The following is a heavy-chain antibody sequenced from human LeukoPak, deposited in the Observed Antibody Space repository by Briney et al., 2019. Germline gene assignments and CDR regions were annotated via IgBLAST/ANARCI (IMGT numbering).Heavy chain of an antibody. CDR3: ARRSYGSGSSQFDY. CDR2: IYTSGST. V-gene: IGHV4-61*02. J-gene: IGHJ4*02. CDR1: GGSISSGNYY. D-gene: IGHD3-10*01. Sequence: PSETLSLSCTVSGGSISSGNYYWSCIRQPAGKGLEWIGRIYTSGSTNYNPSLNSRVTISVDTTNNQFSLKLRSVTAADTAVYDCARRSYGSGSSQFDYWGQGTLVTVSS.